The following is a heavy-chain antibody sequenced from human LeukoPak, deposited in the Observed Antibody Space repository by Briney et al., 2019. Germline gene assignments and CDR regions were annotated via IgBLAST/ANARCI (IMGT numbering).Heavy chain of an antibody. CDR1: GFSLSTSGVG. CDR2: IYWDDDK. D-gene: IGHD3-10*01. J-gene: IGHJ4*02. V-gene: IGHV2-5*02. CDR3: AFTKYYYGSGSYYER. Sequence: SGPTLVNPTQILTQTCTFSGFSLSTSGVGVGWIRQPPGKALEWLALIYWDDDKRYSPSLKSRLTITKDTSKNQVVLTMTNMDPVDTATYYCAFTKYYYGSGSYYERWGQGTLVTVSS.